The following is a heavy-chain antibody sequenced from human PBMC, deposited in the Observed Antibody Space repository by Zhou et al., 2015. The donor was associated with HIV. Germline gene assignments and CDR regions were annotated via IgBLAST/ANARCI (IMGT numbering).Heavy chain of an antibody. V-gene: IGHV1-69*18. Sequence: QVQLVQSGAEVQKPGSSVKVSCEASGGTFNSYTINWVRQAPGQGLEWMGSIIPLFATPNYAQKFQGRVTITADESRSTAYMELSSLRSEDSAVYYCVTMVQGLNIHWGQGTLVTVSS. CDR1: GGTFNSYT. J-gene: IGHJ4*02. CDR2: IIPLFATP. CDR3: VTMVQGLNIH. D-gene: IGHD3-10*01.